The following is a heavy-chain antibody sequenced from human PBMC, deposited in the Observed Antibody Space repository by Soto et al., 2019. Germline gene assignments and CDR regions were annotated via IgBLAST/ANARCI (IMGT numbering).Heavy chain of an antibody. CDR1: GGTFSSYA. V-gene: IGHV1-69*13. Sequence: GASVKVSCKASGGTFSSYAISWVRQAPGQGLEWMGGIIPIFGTANYAQKFQGRVTITADESTSTAYMELSSLRSEDTAVYYCARGGADNSNYESGPYYYYGMDVWGQGTTVTVSS. D-gene: IGHD4-4*01. CDR3: ARGGADNSNYESGPYYYYGMDV. CDR2: IIPIFGTA. J-gene: IGHJ6*02.